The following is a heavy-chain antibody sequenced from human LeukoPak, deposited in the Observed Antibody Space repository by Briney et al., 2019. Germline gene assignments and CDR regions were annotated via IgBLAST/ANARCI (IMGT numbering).Heavy chain of an antibody. Sequence: GASVKVSCKASGGTFSSYAISWVRQAPGQGLEWMGGIIPIFGTANYAQKFQGRVTITADESTSTAYMELSSLRSEDTVVYYCARDKSGSNSFDYWGQGTLVTVSS. D-gene: IGHD1-26*01. CDR3: ARDKSGSNSFDY. V-gene: IGHV1-69*13. CDR1: GGTFSSYA. CDR2: IIPIFGTA. J-gene: IGHJ4*02.